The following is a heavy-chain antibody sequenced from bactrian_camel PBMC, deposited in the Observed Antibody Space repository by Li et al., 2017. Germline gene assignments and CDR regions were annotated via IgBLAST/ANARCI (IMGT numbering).Heavy chain of an antibody. D-gene: IGHD2*01. J-gene: IGHJ4*01. CDR2: MDSSGGTT. V-gene: IGHV3S40*01. CDR3: VRNRGGGNEY. Sequence: VQLVESGGGLVQPGGSLRLSCVASGFTFSNYGMSWVRQAPGKGLEWVSVMDSSGGTTYYADSVKGRFTISRDNARNTVYLQMSNLKAEDTASYWCVRNRGGGNEYWGQGTQVTVS. CDR1: GFTFSNYG.